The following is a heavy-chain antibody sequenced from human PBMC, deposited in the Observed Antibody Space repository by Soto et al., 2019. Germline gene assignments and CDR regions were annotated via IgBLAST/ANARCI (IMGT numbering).Heavy chain of an antibody. CDR2: IIPIVNSA. D-gene: IGHD5-12*01. J-gene: IGHJ4*02. V-gene: IGHV1-69*01. CDR1: GGTFNNYA. CDR3: AREVTVASYSFDF. Sequence: QVQLVQSGAEVKRPGSSVKVSCKASGGTFNNYALSWVRQAPGQGLEWMGGIIPIVNSANYAQKFQGRVTITADDSTSTAYMELRSLRPDDTAVYYCAREVTVASYSFDFWGQGTLVTVSS.